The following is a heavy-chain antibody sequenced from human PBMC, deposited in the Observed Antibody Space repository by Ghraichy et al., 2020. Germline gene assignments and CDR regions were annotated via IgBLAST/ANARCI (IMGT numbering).Heavy chain of an antibody. V-gene: IGHV3-23*01. Sequence: GESLNISCAASGFTFSSYAMSWVRQAPGKGLEWVSAISGSGGSTYYADSVKGRFTISRDNSKNTLYLQMNSLRAEDTAVYYCAKSESYSSSWYSDYWGQGTLVTVSS. CDR2: ISGSGGST. J-gene: IGHJ4*02. CDR3: AKSESYSSSWYSDY. CDR1: GFTFSSYA. D-gene: IGHD6-13*01.